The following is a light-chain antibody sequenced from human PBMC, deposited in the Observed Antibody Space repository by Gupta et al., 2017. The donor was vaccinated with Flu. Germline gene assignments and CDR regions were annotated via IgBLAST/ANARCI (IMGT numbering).Light chain of an antibody. CDR2: GAS. V-gene: IGKV3-15*01. CDR1: QSISAN. Sequence: EIVMTQSPAILSASPGERVTLSCRASQSISANLAWYQQKPGQAPRFLIYGASTRATGIPARFSGSGSGTEFTLTISNLQSEDFAVYYCQQYNSWPRTFGQGTKVDIK. J-gene: IGKJ1*01. CDR3: QQYNSWPRT.